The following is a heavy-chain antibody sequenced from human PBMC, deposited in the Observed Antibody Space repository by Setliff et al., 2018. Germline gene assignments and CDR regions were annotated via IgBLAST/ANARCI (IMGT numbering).Heavy chain of an antibody. V-gene: IGHV3-7*01. Sequence: GGSLRLSCAASGFDFKTHWMDWARQAPGKGLEWVANIKEDGSQRNYVDAVRGRFTVSRDNARNLLYLQMNSLRAEDTAVYYCARAYYGTVNGYSSYYGLDVWGQGTTVTV. CDR1: GFDFKTHW. CDR2: IKEDGSQR. CDR3: ARAYYGTVNGYSSYYGLDV. J-gene: IGHJ6*02. D-gene: IGHD3-9*01.